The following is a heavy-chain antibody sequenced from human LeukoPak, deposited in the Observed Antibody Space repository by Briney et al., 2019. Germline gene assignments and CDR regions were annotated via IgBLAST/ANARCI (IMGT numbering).Heavy chain of an antibody. CDR3: ARVVVVPAAWGYYMDV. J-gene: IGHJ6*03. D-gene: IGHD2-2*01. CDR2: ISAYNGNT. Sequence: GASVKVSCKASGYTFTSYGISWVRQAPGQGLEWMGWISAYNGNTNYAQKLQGRVTMTTDTSTGTAYMELRSLRSDDTAVYYCARVVVVPAAWGYYMDVWGKGTTVTVSS. V-gene: IGHV1-18*01. CDR1: GYTFTSYG.